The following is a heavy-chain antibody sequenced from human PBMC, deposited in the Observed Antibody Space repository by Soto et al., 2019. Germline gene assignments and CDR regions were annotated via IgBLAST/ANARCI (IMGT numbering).Heavy chain of an antibody. CDR1: GFTFSSYA. CDR2: ISGSGGST. Sequence: EVQLLESGGGLVQPGGSLRLSCAASGFTFSSYARSWVRQAPGKGLEWVSAISGSGGSTYYADSVKGRFTISRDNSKNTLYLQMNSLRAEDTAVYYCARKIGYCTNGVCYEYYGMDVWGQGTTVTVSS. CDR3: ARKIGYCTNGVCYEYYGMDV. J-gene: IGHJ6*02. V-gene: IGHV3-23*01. D-gene: IGHD2-8*01.